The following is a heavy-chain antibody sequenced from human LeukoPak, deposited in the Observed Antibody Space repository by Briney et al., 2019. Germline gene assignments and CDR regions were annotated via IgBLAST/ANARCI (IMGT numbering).Heavy chain of an antibody. Sequence: GGSLRLSCAASGFTFSSYAMSWVRQAPGKGLEWVSAISGSGGSTYYADSVKGRFTISRDNSKNTLYLQMNSLRAEDTALYYCARQGRRDLLISADFWGQGTLVTVSS. CDR2: ISGSGGST. D-gene: IGHD1-26*01. V-gene: IGHV3-23*01. CDR1: GFTFSSYA. J-gene: IGHJ4*02. CDR3: ARQGRRDLLISADF.